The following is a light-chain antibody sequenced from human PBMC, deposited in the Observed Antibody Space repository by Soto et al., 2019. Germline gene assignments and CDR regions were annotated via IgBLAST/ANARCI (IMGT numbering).Light chain of an antibody. CDR2: EVS. CDR3: SSYAGSNYYV. V-gene: IGLV2-8*01. J-gene: IGLJ1*01. Sequence: QSVLTQPPSASGSPGQSVTISCTGTSSDVGGYNYVSWYQQHPGKAPKLMIYEVSKRPSGVPDRFSGSKSGNTASLTVSGLQAEYEADYYCSSYAGSNYYVFGPGTKVTVL. CDR1: SSDVGGYNY.